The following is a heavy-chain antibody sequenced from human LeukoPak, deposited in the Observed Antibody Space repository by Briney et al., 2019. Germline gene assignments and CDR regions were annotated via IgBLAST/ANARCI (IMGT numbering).Heavy chain of an antibody. CDR2: IYSGGAT. V-gene: IGHV3-66*01. CDR1: GVTVGNNY. CDR3: ANRPSTAVAATRFDH. Sequence: GGSLRLSCAASGVTVGNNYMIWVRQAPGKGLEWVSRIYSGGATYYADSVKGRFTISRDSSKNTLYLQMNSLRAEDTAVYFCANRPSTAVAATRFDHWGQGTLVTVSS. J-gene: IGHJ4*02. D-gene: IGHD6-19*01.